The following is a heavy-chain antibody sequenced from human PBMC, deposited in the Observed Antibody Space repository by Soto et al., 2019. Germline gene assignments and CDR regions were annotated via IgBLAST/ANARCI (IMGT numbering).Heavy chain of an antibody. J-gene: IGHJ6*03. CDR2: ISSSSSTI. D-gene: IGHD5-12*01. Sequence: GGSLRLSCAASGFTFSSYSMNWVRQAPGKGLEWVSYISSSSSTIYYADSVKGRFTISRDNAKNSLYLQMNSLRAEDTAVYYCARELIVATRVNYYYYYMDVWGKGTTVTVSS. CDR3: ARELIVATRVNYYYYYMDV. CDR1: GFTFSSYS. V-gene: IGHV3-48*01.